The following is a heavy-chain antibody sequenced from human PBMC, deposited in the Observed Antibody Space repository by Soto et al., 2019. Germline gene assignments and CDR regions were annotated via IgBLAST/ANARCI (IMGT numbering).Heavy chain of an antibody. J-gene: IGHJ6*02. CDR3: ARGMGGRMITTLTPVANYYYGMDV. V-gene: IGHV3-30-3*01. CDR1: GFTFSSYA. Sequence: GESLKISCAASGFTFSSYAMHWVRQAPGKGLEWVAVISYDGSNKYYADSVKGRFTISRDNSKNTLYLQMNSLRAEDTAVYYCARGMGGRMITTLTPVANYYYGMDVWGQGTTVTVSS. D-gene: IGHD2-15*01. CDR2: ISYDGSNK.